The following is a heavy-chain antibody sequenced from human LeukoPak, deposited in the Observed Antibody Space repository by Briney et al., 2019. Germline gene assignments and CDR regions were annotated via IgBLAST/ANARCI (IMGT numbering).Heavy chain of an antibody. CDR1: GFTFSSYE. V-gene: IGHV3-48*03. Sequence: GGSLRLSCAASGFTFSSYEMNWVRQAPGKGLEWVSYISSSGSTIYYADSVKGRFTISRDNAKNSLYLQMNSLRAEDAAVYYCAKVPFGGSSGWLHWDFDYWGQGTLVTVSS. CDR2: ISSSGSTI. J-gene: IGHJ4*02. CDR3: AKVPFGGSSGWLHWDFDY. D-gene: IGHD6-19*01.